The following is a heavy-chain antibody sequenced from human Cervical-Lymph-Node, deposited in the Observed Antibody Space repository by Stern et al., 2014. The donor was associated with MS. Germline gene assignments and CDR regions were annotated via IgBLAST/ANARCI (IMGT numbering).Heavy chain of an antibody. J-gene: IGHJ5*02. CDR3: ARDRGYDYVWGSYVSWFDP. CDR1: GGSISSYY. D-gene: IGHD3-16*01. Sequence: QVQLQESGPGLVKPSETLSLTCTVSGGSISSYYWSWIRQPPGKGLEWIGYTYYSGSTNYNPSLKSRVTISVDTSKNQFSLKLSSVTAADTAVYYCARDRGYDYVWGSYVSWFDPWGQGTLVTVSS. CDR2: TYYSGST. V-gene: IGHV4-59*01.